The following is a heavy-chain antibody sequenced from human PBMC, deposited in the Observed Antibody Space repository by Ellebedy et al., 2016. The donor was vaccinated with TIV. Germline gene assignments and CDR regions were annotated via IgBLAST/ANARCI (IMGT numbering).Heavy chain of an antibody. D-gene: IGHD1-26*01. Sequence: AASVKVSCKASGYTFTSYYMHWVRQAPGQGLEWMGIINPSGGSTSYAQKLQGRVTMTRDTSTSTVYMELGSLRSEDTAVYYCARDRGGVGATNGFDYWGQGTLVTVSS. CDR2: INPSGGST. CDR1: GYTFTSYY. J-gene: IGHJ4*02. CDR3: ARDRGGVGATNGFDY. V-gene: IGHV1-46*04.